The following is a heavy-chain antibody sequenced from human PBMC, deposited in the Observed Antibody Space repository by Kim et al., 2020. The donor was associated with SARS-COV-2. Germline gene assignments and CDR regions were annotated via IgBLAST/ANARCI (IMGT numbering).Heavy chain of an antibody. CDR3: AKDREMATITYFDY. V-gene: IGHV3-33*06. CDR1: GFTFSSYG. D-gene: IGHD5-12*01. CDR2: IWYDGSNK. J-gene: IGHJ4*02. Sequence: GGSLRLSCAASGFTFSSYGMHWVRQATGKGLEWVAVIWYDGSNKYYADSVKGRFTISRDNSKNTLYLQMNSLRAEDTAVYYCAKDREMATITYFDYWGQGTLVTVSS.